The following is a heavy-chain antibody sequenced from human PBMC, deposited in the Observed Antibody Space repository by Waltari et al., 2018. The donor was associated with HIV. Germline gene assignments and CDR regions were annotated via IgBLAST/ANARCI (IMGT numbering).Heavy chain of an antibody. V-gene: IGHV1-69*04. CDR2: SIPIVGIA. CDR3: ARDLWRPARAVAGIDGFDP. J-gene: IGHJ5*02. CDR1: GGPFSTYS. D-gene: IGHD6-19*01. Sequence: QVQLVQSGAEVKKPGSSVKVSCKASGGPFSTYSINWVRQAPGQGLEWMGRSIPIVGIANYAQKLQGRVTITADKSTTTSDMELSSLRAEDTAVYYCARDLWRPARAVAGIDGFDPWGQGTLVTVAS.